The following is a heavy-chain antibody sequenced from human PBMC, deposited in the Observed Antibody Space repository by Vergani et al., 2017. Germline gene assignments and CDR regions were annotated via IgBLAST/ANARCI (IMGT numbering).Heavy chain of an antibody. J-gene: IGHJ5*02. CDR3: AGRRHSGSYFWAPNWSDP. CDR2: IYPLNSET. V-gene: IGHV5-51*03. Sequence: EVQLIQSGTEVRKPGESLKISCKDSGDNFNNYWIGWVRQMPGKGLEWMAVIYPLNSETVYSPSFQGQVTISDDKSINTAYLQWSSLKATDTAMYYCAGRRHSGSYFWAPNWSDPWGQGTLVTVSS. D-gene: IGHD3-10*01. CDR1: GDNFNNYW.